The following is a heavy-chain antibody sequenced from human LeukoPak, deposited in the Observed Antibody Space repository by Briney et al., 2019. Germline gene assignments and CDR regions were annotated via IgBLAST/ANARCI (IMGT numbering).Heavy chain of an antibody. CDR1: GFTFSSYW. CDR3: ARDPSIAAAARTFDI. V-gene: IGHV3-7*01. Sequence: GGSLRLSCAASGFTFSSYWMSWVRQAPGKGLEWVANIKQDGSEKYYVDSVKGRFTISRDNAKNSLYLQMNSLRAEDTAVYYCARDPSIAAAARTFDIWGQGIMVTVSS. D-gene: IGHD6-13*01. CDR2: IKQDGSEK. J-gene: IGHJ3*02.